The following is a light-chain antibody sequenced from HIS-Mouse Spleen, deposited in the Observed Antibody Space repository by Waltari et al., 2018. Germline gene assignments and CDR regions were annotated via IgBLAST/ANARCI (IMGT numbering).Light chain of an antibody. Sequence: DIQLTQFPSSLSASVGDRVTITCRANQGISSYLAWYQQKPGKAPKLLIYAASTLESGVPSRFSGSESETEVTLTSSSLQPEDFAAYYCQQLNSYPPTFSQGTKVEMK. CDR1: QGISSY. CDR3: QQLNSYPPT. J-gene: IGKJ1*01. CDR2: AAS. V-gene: IGKV1-9*01.